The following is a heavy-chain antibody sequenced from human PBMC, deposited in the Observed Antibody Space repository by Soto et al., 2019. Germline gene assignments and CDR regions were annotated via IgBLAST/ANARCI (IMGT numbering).Heavy chain of an antibody. J-gene: IGHJ5*02. Sequence: ASVKFFCNASGYPFANNDRSWARQATGQGHEWIGWMNPGSGDTGYAQKFQGIVTMTRDISIATGYMELRSLRSDDTAIYYCARMETFGSLNWFDPWRQGTLVTVSS. CDR3: ARMETFGSLNWFDP. V-gene: IGHV1-8*01. CDR1: GYPFANND. CDR2: MNPGSGDT. D-gene: IGHD3-16*01.